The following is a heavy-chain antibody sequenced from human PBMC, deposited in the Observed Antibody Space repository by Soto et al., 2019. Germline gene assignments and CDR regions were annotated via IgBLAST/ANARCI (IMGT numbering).Heavy chain of an antibody. D-gene: IGHD6-6*01. J-gene: IGHJ6*02. CDR2: IWYDGSNK. V-gene: IGHV3-33*01. Sequence: GGSLRLSCAASGFTFSSYGMHWVRQAPGKGLEWVAVIWYDGSNKYYADSVKGRFTISRDKSKNTLYLQMNSLRAEDTAVYYCARVKARRSSSPEYYYYGMDVWGQGTTVTVSS. CDR3: ARVKARRSSSPEYYYYGMDV. CDR1: GFTFSSYG.